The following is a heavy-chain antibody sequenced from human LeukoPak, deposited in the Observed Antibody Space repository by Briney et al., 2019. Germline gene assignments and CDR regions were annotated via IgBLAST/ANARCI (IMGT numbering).Heavy chain of an antibody. D-gene: IGHD3-3*01. Sequence: ASVKVSCKASGYTFTSYYMHWVRQAPGQGLEWMGIINPSGGSTSYAQKFQGRVTMTRDTSTSTVYMELNSLRAEDTAVYYCARVSRGDYDFWSGYYLYYFDYWGQGTLVTVSS. CDR1: GYTFTSYY. CDR3: ARVSRGDYDFWSGYYLYYFDY. J-gene: IGHJ4*02. CDR2: INPSGGST. V-gene: IGHV1-46*01.